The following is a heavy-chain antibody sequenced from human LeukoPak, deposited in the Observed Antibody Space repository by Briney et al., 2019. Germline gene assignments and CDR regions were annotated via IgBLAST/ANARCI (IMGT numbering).Heavy chain of an antibody. J-gene: IGHJ4*02. V-gene: IGHV4-39*07. CDR1: GGSISSGDYY. CDR2: INHSGST. D-gene: IGHD6-13*01. CDR3: ARGYNYLIPRGAAAGTYYFDY. Sequence: SETLSLTCTVSGGSISSGDYYWSWIRQPPGKGLEWIGEINHSGSTNYNPSLKSRVTISVDTSKNQFSLKLSSVTAADTAVYYCARGYNYLIPRGAAAGTYYFDYWGQGTLVTVSS.